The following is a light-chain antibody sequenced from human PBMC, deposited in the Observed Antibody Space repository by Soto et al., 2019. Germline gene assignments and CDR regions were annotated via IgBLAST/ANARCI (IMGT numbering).Light chain of an antibody. Sequence: DIQMTQSPSSLSASVGDRVTITCRASQSIASYLNWYQHKPGKAPKLLIYAASTLQSGVPSRFSGSGSGTDFTLTISSLQPEGFATYYCQQSYSSPETFGQGTPVEI. V-gene: IGKV1-39*01. J-gene: IGKJ1*01. CDR1: QSIASY. CDR3: QQSYSSPET. CDR2: AAS.